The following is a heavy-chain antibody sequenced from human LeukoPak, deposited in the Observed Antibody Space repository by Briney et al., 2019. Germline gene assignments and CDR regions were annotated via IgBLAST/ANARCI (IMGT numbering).Heavy chain of an antibody. J-gene: IGHJ5*02. CDR1: GGTFSSYAI. V-gene: IGHV4-4*02. CDR3: ARDRKGYGDYPTGVDP. Sequence: SCKASGGTFSSYAISWVRQPPGKGLEWIGEIYHSGSTNYNPSLKSRVTISVDKSKNQFSLKLSSVTAADTAVYYCARDRKGYGDYPTGVDPWGQGTLVTVSS. CDR2: IYHSGST. D-gene: IGHD4-17*01.